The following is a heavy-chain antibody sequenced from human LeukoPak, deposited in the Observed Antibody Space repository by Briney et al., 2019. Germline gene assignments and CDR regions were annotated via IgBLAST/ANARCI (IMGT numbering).Heavy chain of an antibody. J-gene: IGHJ5*02. CDR1: GFTVSGDY. V-gene: IGHV3-9*01. CDR3: AKDTGYYYDSSNYFDP. CDR2: ISWNSGSI. D-gene: IGHD3-22*01. Sequence: PGGSLRLSCAASGFTVSGDYMSWVRQAPGKGLEWVSGISWNSGSIGYADSVKGRFTISRDNAKNSLYLQMNSLRAEDTAFYYCAKDTGYYYDSSNYFDPWGQGTLVTVSS.